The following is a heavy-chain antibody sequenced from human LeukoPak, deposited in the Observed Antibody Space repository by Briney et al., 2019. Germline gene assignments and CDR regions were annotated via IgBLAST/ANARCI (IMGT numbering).Heavy chain of an antibody. V-gene: IGHV1-69*05. J-gene: IGHJ3*02. CDR1: GYSFTGYY. CDR2: IIPIFGTA. Sequence: SVKVSCKASGYSFTGYYIHWVRQAPGQGLEWMGGIIPIFGTANYAQKFQGRVTITTDESTSTAYMELSSLRSEDTAVYYCASAALGDYYDSSGYRERDDAFDIWGQGTMVTVSS. D-gene: IGHD3-22*01. CDR3: ASAALGDYYDSSGYRERDDAFDI.